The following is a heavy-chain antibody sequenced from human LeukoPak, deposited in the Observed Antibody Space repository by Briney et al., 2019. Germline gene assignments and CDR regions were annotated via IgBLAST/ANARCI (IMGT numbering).Heavy chain of an antibody. D-gene: IGHD3-3*01. J-gene: IGHJ6*03. CDR3: ARDHSNDFWSGSGPLYYMDV. Sequence: ASVKVSFKASGYTFTGYYMHWVRQAPGQGLEWMGWINPNSGGTNYAQKFQGRVTMTRDTSISTAYMELSRLRSDDTAVYYCARDHSNDFWSGSGPLYYMDVWGKGTTVTVSS. CDR1: GYTFTGYY. V-gene: IGHV1-2*02. CDR2: INPNSGGT.